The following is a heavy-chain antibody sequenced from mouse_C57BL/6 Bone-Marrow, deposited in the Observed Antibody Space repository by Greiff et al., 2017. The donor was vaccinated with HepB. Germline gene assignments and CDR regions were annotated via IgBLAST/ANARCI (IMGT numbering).Heavy chain of an antibody. V-gene: IGHV5-12*01. CDR1: GFTFSDYY. J-gene: IGHJ3*01. D-gene: IGHD1-1*01. CDR3: ARRGLYYDGSSYVWFAY. Sequence: EVKLVESGGGLVQPGGSLKLSCAASGFTFSDYYMYWVRQTPEKRLEWVAYISNGGGSTYYPDTVKGRFTISRDNAKNTLYLQMSRLKSEDTAMYYCARRGLYYDGSSYVWFAYWGQGTLVTVSA. CDR2: ISNGGGST.